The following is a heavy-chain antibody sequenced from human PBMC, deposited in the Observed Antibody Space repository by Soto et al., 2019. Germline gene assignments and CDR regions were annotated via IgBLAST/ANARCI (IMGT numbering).Heavy chain of an antibody. CDR1: GYSFTSYW. CDR3: ARIVRGVTLDPRYYGMDV. Sequence: GESLKISCNGSGYSFTSYWIGWVRQMPGKGLEWMGIIYPGDSDTRYSTSFQGQVTISADKSISTAYLQWSSLKASDTAMYYCARIVRGVTLDPRYYGMDVWGQGTTVTVSS. CDR2: IYPGDSDT. V-gene: IGHV5-51*01. J-gene: IGHJ6*02. D-gene: IGHD3-10*02.